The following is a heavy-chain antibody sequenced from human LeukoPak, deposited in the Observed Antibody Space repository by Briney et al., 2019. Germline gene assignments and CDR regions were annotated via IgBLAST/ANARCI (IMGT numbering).Heavy chain of an antibody. Sequence: PSETLSLTCTVSGVSISSGDYYWSWIRQPPGKGLEWIGYIYHTGNTYYSPSLKSRVTISIDTSKNLFSLKLSSVTAADTAMYYCARASEGGYGPGGYWGQGTLVTVSS. CDR1: GVSISSGDYY. V-gene: IGHV4-30-4*01. CDR3: ARASEGGYGPGGY. J-gene: IGHJ4*02. CDR2: IYHTGNT. D-gene: IGHD6-13*01.